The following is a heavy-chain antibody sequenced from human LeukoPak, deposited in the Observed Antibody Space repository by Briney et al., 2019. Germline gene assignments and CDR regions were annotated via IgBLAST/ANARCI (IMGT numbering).Heavy chain of an antibody. CDR2: ISGSGGST. J-gene: IGHJ3*02. CDR3: AKWVGHSSGYYYALGNAFDI. CDR1: GFTFSSYA. V-gene: IGHV3-23*01. Sequence: PGGSLRLSCAASGFTFSSYAMSWVRQAPGKGLEWVSAISGSGGSTYYADSVKGRFTISRDNSKNTLYLQMNSLRAEDTAVYYCAKWVGHSSGYYYALGNAFDIWGQGTMVTVSS. D-gene: IGHD3-22*01.